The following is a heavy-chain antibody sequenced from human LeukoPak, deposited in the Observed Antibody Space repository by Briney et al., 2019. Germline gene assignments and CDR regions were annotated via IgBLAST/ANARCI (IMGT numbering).Heavy chain of an antibody. CDR3: AKGAILWYLYFDY. CDR1: GFTLSSYA. D-gene: IGHD2-21*01. Sequence: GGSLRLSCAATGFTLSSYAMSWVRQAPGKGLEWVSAISGSGGSTYYADSVKGRFTISRDNSKNTLYLQMNSLRAEDTAVYYCAKGAILWYLYFDYWGQGTLVTVSS. V-gene: IGHV3-23*01. J-gene: IGHJ4*02. CDR2: ISGSGGST.